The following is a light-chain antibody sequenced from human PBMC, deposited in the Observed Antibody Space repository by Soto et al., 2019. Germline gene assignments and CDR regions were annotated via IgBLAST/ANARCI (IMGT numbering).Light chain of an antibody. CDR3: QQYSSYWT. Sequence: DVHLTQSPSTLSASFGDRVTITCRASQTISHWLAWYQQKPGKAPKLLIFDASNLESGVPSRFSGSGSGTEFTLTISSLQPDDFATYYCQQYSSYWTFGQGTKV. CDR2: DAS. V-gene: IGKV1-5*01. J-gene: IGKJ1*01. CDR1: QTISHW.